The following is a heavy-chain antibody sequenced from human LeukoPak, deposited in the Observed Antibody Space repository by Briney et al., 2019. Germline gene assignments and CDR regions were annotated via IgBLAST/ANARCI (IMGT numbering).Heavy chain of an antibody. CDR3: ARSGTSRYYFYGMDV. D-gene: IGHD3-9*01. V-gene: IGHV4-59*08. J-gene: IGHJ6*02. CDR2: IYYTGTT. CDR1: GGSFSGYY. Sequence: SETLSLTCAVYGGSFSGYYWNWIRQAPGKGLECIGYIYYTGTTNYNPSLKSRVTISVDTSKNQFSLKLNSVTATDTAVYCCARSGTSRYYFYGMDVWGQGTTVTVSS.